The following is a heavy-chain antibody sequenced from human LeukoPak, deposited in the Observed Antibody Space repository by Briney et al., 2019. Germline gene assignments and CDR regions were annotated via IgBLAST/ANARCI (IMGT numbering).Heavy chain of an antibody. Sequence: GGSLRLSCAASGFTFSSYAMSWVRQAPGKGLEWVSAISGSGGSTYYADSVKGRFTISRDNSKNTLYLQMNSLRAEDTAVYYCAIVHSVAATRLVDYWGQGTLVTVSS. D-gene: IGHD2-15*01. CDR1: GFTFSSYA. J-gene: IGHJ4*02. CDR2: ISGSGGST. V-gene: IGHV3-23*01. CDR3: AIVHSVAATRLVDY.